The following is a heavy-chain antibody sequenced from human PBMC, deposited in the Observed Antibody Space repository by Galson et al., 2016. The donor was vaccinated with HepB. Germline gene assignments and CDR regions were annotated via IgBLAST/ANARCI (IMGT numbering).Heavy chain of an antibody. J-gene: IGHJ5*02. Sequence: SLRLSCAASGFTFSSYAMSWVRQAPGKGLAWVSAISGSGGSTYYAASVKGRFTISRDNSKNTLYLQMNSLRAEDTAVYYCAKDSGIVVVVAAFNWFDPWGQGTLVTVSS. CDR3: AKDSGIVVVVAAFNWFDP. V-gene: IGHV3-23*01. D-gene: IGHD2-15*01. CDR1: GFTFSSYA. CDR2: ISGSGGST.